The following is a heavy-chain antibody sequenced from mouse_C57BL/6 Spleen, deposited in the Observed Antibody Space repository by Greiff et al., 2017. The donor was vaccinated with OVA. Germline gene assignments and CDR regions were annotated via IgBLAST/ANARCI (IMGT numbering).Heavy chain of an antibody. CDR2: IGPGSGST. CDR1: GYTFTDYY. V-gene: IGHV1-77*01. CDR3: ATYYYGSSPDY. J-gene: IGHJ2*01. D-gene: IGHD1-1*01. Sequence: VQLQQSGAELVKPGASVKISCKASGYTFTDYYINWVKQRPGQGLEWIGKIGPGSGSTYYNEKFKGKATLTVDKSSSTAYMQLSSLTSEDSAVYFWATYYYGSSPDYWGQGTTLTVSS.